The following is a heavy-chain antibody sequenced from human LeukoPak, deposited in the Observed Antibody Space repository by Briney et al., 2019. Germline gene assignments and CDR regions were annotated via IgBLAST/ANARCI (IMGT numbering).Heavy chain of an antibody. CDR1: GFTFSSYS. D-gene: IGHD6-13*01. V-gene: IGHV3-21*01. CDR3: ARDVAAAGYPDY. J-gene: IGHJ4*02. CDR2: ISSSSSYM. Sequence: GSLRLSCAASGFTFSSYSMNWVRQAPGKGLEWVSSISSSSSYMYYADSVKGRFTISRDNAKNSLYLQMNSLRAEDTAVYYCARDVAAAGYPDYWGQGTLVTVSS.